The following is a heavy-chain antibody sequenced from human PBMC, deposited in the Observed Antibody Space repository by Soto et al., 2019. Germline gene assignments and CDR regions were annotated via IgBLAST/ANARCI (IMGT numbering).Heavy chain of an antibody. J-gene: IGHJ3*01. V-gene: IGHV4-4*02. CDR1: GGSISSSHW. CDR2: ISHSGTS. CDR3: ARVVLSITRGAFDA. Sequence: QVQLQESGPGLVKPSGTLSLTCAVSGGSISSSHWWTWVRQSPGKGLEYIGEISHSGTSNSNPSLKSRVTLSVDRSKNYFSLTLTSVTAADTAVYYCARVVLSITRGAFDAWGQGTPVIVSS. D-gene: IGHD1-20*01.